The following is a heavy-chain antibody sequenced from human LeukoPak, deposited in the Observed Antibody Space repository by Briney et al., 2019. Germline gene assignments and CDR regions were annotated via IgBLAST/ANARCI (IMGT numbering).Heavy chain of an antibody. CDR2: INHSGST. CDR3: ARVRGDSQTFDY. Sequence: SETLSLTCAVYGGSFSGYYWSWIRQPPGKGLEWIGEINHSGSTNYNPSLKSRVTISVDTSKNQFSLKLSSVTAADTAVYYCARVRGDSQTFDYWGQGTLVTASS. D-gene: IGHD3-16*01. J-gene: IGHJ4*02. CDR1: GGSFSGYY. V-gene: IGHV4-34*01.